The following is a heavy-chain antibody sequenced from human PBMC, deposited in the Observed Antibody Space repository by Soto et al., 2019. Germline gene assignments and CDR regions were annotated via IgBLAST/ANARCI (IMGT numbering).Heavy chain of an antibody. CDR3: TTDSEHIVATIVYYYYYGMDV. V-gene: IGHV3-15*07. D-gene: IGHD5-12*01. CDR2: IKSKTDGGTT. CDR1: GFTFSNAW. J-gene: IGHJ6*02. Sequence: EVQLVESGGGLVKPGGSLRLSCAASGFTFSNAWMNWVRQAPGKGLEWVGRIKSKTDGGTTDYAAPVKGRFTISRDDSKNTLHLQMNSLKTEDTAVYYCTTDSEHIVATIVYYYYYGMDVWGPGSTVTGSS.